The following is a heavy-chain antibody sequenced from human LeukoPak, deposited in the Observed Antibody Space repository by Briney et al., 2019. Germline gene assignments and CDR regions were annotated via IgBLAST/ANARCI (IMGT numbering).Heavy chain of an antibody. D-gene: IGHD1-1*01. CDR2: INHSGST. J-gene: IGHJ3*02. V-gene: IGHV4-34*01. Sequence: SETLSLTCAVYGGSFSGYYWSWIRQPPGKGLEWIGEINHSGSTNYNPSLKSRVTISVDTSKNQFSLKLSSVTAADTAVYYCAITSKLHYKGPSDAFDIWSQGTMVTVSS. CDR1: GGSFSGYY. CDR3: AITSKLHYKGPSDAFDI.